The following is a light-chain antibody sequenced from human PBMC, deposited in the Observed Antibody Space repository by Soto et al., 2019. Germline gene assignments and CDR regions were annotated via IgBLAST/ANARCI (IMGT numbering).Light chain of an antibody. J-gene: IGKJ2*01. V-gene: IGKV3-20*01. CDR1: QSVSSSY. CDR3: QQYGSSPLYT. CDR2: GAS. Sequence: EIVLTQSPGTLSLSPGERATLSCRASQSVSSSYLAWYQQKPGQAPRLHIYGASSRATGIPDRFSGSGSGTDFTLTISRLEPEDFAVYYCQQYGSSPLYTFGQGTKVDIK.